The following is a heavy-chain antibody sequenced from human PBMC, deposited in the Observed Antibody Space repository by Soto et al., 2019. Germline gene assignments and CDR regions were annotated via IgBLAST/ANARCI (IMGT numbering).Heavy chain of an antibody. V-gene: IGHV3-23*01. CDR1: GFTFSNYA. Sequence: EVQLLGSGGGLVQPGGSLRLSCAASGFTFSNYAIVWVRQAPGKGLEWVSDISANGGGTYHADSVKGRFTISRDNSKNTLFLQMNSLRAEDTAVYFCAKGSASSRPYYFAYWGQRSLVAVSS. D-gene: IGHD6-6*01. CDR3: AKGSASSRPYYFAY. J-gene: IGHJ4*02. CDR2: ISANGGGT.